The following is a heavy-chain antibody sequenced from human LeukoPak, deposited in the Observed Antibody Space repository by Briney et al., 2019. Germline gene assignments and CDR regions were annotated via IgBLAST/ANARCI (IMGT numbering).Heavy chain of an antibody. V-gene: IGHV4-38-2*02. D-gene: IGHD6-19*01. J-gene: IGHJ4*02. CDR1: GYSISSGYY. CDR2: IYYSGST. Sequence: SETLSLTCTVSGYSISSGYYWGWIRQPPGKGLEWIGSIYYSGSTYYNPSLKSRVTISVDTSKNQFSLKLSSVTAADTAVYYCARHPLGGAVAGTIDYWGQGTLVTVSS. CDR3: ARHPLGGAVAGTIDY.